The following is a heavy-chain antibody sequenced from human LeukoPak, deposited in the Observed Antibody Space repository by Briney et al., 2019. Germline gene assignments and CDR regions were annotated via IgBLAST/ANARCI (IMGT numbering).Heavy chain of an antibody. Sequence: SETLSLTCTVSGGSIISYYWSWIRQPAGKGLEWIGRIYTSGSTNYNPSLKSRVTMSVDTSKNQFSLKLSSVTAADTAVYYCGQQQRVGRNNKYLVRDLWGKGTTVTVSS. CDR3: GQQQRVGRNNKYLVRDL. CDR2: IYTSGST. CDR1: GGSIISYY. J-gene: IGHJ6*04. D-gene: IGHD1/OR15-1a*01. V-gene: IGHV4-4*07.